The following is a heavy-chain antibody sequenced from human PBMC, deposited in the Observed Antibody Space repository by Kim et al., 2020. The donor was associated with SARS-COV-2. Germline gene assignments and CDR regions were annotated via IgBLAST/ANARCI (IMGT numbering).Heavy chain of an antibody. D-gene: IGHD5-18*01. CDR3: ARHRGYSYGYDY. V-gene: IGHV4-59*08. CDR2: IYYSGST. Sequence: SETLSLTCTVSGGSISSYYWSWILQPPGKGLEWIGYIYYSGSTNYNPSLKSRVTISVDTSKNQFSLKLSSVTAADTAVYYCARHRGYSYGYDYWGQGTLVTVSS. CDR1: GGSISSYY. J-gene: IGHJ4*02.